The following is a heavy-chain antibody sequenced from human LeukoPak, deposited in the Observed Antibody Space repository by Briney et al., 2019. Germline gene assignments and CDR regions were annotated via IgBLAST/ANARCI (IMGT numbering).Heavy chain of an antibody. J-gene: IGHJ1*01. V-gene: IGHV3-21*01. CDR1: GFTFSRYS. D-gene: IGHD5-12*01. CDR3: VRAEGSSGSSEYFQH. CDR2: VSGSSNDK. Sequence: KPGGSLRLSCLASGFTFSRYSMKWVRQAPGKGLEWVSSVSGSSNDKRYRDSVKGRFTISRDNAKNSLFLQMNSLRAEDTAVYYCVRAEGSSGSSEYFQHWGQGTLVTVSS.